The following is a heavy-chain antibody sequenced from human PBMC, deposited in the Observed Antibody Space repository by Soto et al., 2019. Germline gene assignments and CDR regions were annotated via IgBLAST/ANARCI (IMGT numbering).Heavy chain of an antibody. CDR2: INHSGST. V-gene: IGHV4-34*01. CDR3: ARGGISHWASSYYMEV. Sequence: SETPSLTCAVSGGSFGGYYWSWVGQRPGKGLEWIGEINHSGSTNYNPSLKSRVTISVDTSKNQFSLKLSSVTAADTATYYCARGGISHWASSYYMEVSDRGTTVNV. J-gene: IGHJ6*03. D-gene: IGHD2-21*01. CDR1: GGSFGGYY.